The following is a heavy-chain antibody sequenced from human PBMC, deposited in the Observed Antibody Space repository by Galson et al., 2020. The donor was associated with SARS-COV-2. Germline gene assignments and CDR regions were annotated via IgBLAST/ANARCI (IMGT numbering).Heavy chain of an antibody. Sequence: ASVKVSCKASRYTFSTYDINWVRQASGQGLEWMGWMNPSSGNTCYAQKFQGRVTMTRNTSISTAYMELSSLISDDTAVYYCARGRFYGVNTDAHRLFDYWGQGTLVTVSS. CDR2: MNPSSGNT. V-gene: IGHV1-8*02. CDR3: ARGRFYGVNTDAHRLFDY. CDR1: RYTFSTYD. D-gene: IGHD2-8*01. J-gene: IGHJ4*02.